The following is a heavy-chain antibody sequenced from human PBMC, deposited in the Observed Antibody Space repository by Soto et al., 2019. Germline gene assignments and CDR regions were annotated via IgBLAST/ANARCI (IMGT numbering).Heavy chain of an antibody. CDR2: IYYSGST. Sequence: QLQLQESGPGLVKPSETLSLTCTVSGGSISSSSYYWGWIRQPPGKGLEWIGSIYYSGSTYYNPSLTSRATISVDTSKNQFSLKLSSVTAADTAVYYCASPKIAFYNWFDPWGQGTLVTVSS. J-gene: IGHJ5*02. CDR1: GGSISSSSYY. CDR3: ASPKIAFYNWFDP. D-gene: IGHD3-3*02. V-gene: IGHV4-39*01.